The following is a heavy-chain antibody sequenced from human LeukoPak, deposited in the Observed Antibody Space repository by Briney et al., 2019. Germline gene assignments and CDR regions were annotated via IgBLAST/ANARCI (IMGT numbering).Heavy chain of an antibody. J-gene: IGHJ5*02. Sequence: GGSLRLSCAASGFTFSTYAMSWVRQAPGKGLEWVSIISGRDGYTHYADAVKGRSTISRDNSKNTLYLQMNSLRAEDTAVYYCARDYTGYFPWGQGTLVIVSS. CDR2: ISGRDGYT. V-gene: IGHV3-23*01. CDR3: ARDYTGYFP. D-gene: IGHD3-9*01. CDR1: GFTFSTYA.